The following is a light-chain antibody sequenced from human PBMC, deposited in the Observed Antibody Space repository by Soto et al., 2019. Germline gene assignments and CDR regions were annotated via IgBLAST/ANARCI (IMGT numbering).Light chain of an antibody. CDR2: EVT. CDR1: SSDVGTYKL. Sequence: QSALTQPASVSGSPGQSITISCTGTSSDVGTYKLVSWYQHFPGKAPKLIIFEVTKRPSGVSNRFSGSKSGNTASLTISGLQADDEADYYCCSFGGKNIYVFGPGTKVTAL. CDR3: CSFGGKNIYV. J-gene: IGLJ1*01. V-gene: IGLV2-23*02.